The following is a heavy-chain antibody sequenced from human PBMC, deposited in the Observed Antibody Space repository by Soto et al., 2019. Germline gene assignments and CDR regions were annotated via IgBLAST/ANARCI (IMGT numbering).Heavy chain of an antibody. CDR2: ISYDGSNK. V-gene: IGHV3-30-3*01. CDR1: GFTFSSYA. D-gene: IGHD6-19*01. J-gene: IGHJ4*02. CDR3: ARDAPVAAPFDY. Sequence: PGVSLRLSCAASGFTFSSYAMHWVRQAPGQGLEWVAVISYDGSNKYYADSVKGRFTISRDNSKNTLYLQMNSLRAADTAVYYCARDAPVAAPFDYRGKGTRVTVSS.